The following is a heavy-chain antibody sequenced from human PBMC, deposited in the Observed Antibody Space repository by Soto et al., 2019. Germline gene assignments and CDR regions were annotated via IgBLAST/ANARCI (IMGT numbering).Heavy chain of an antibody. V-gene: IGHV3-53*04. J-gene: IGHJ3*02. D-gene: IGHD4-17*01. Sequence: EVQLVESGGGLVQPGGSLRLSCAASGFTVSSNYMSWVRQAPGKGLEWVSVIYSGGSTYYADSVKGRFTISRHNSKNTLYLQMNSLRAEDTAVYDCARPRYGDYAGGFDIWGRGTMVTVSS. CDR3: ARPRYGDYAGGFDI. CDR1: GFTVSSNY. CDR2: IYSGGST.